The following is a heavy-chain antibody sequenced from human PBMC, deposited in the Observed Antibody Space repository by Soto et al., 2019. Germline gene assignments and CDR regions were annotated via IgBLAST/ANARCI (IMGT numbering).Heavy chain of an antibody. J-gene: IGHJ4*02. CDR3: ARGRDGHNSYNFDH. CDR1: GVSFSNFV. V-gene: IGHV1-69*11. CDR2: FIPVIDTA. Sequence: SVKVSCNASGVSFSNFVMSWLRQAPGQGLEWIGSFIPVIDTAKYAQKLQGRVTITADESTRTAYMELTSLRSEDTAVYYCARGRDGHNSYNFDHWGQGTLVTVSS. D-gene: IGHD1-1*01.